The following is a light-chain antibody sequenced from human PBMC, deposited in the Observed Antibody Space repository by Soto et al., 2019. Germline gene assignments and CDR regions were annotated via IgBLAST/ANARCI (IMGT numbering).Light chain of an antibody. V-gene: IGKV3-20*01. CDR1: QSMGSN. J-gene: IGKJ2*01. CDR3: QQYGSSTYT. Sequence: IVMTQSPATMSVSQGERATLSCRASQSMGSNVAWYQHKPGQTPRLLIYGASRRATGIPDRFSGSGSGTDFTLTISRLEPEDFAMYYCQQYGSSTYTFGQGTKVDIK. CDR2: GAS.